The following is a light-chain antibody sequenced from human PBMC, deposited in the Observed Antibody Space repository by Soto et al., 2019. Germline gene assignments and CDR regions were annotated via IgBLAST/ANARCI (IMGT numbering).Light chain of an antibody. CDR3: QQYNSYSLT. J-gene: IGKJ4*01. V-gene: IGKV1-5*01. CDR1: QSISDW. Sequence: DIQMTQSPSTLSASVGDRVSVTCRASQSISDWLGWYQQKPGKAPKLLIYDASGLESGVPSRFSGSGSGTEFTLTISSLQPDDFATYYCQQYNSYSLTFGGGTKVDI. CDR2: DAS.